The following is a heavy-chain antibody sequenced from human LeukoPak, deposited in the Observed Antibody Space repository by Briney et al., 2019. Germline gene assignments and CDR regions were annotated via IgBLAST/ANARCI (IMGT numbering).Heavy chain of an antibody. CDR1: GYTFTNYG. Sequence: ASVKVSCKASGYTFTNYGISWVRQAPGQGLEWMGWINPNSGGTNYAQKFQGRVTMTRDTSISTAYMELSRLRSDDTAVYYCARDGWYSSSSYLNFWFDPWGQGTLVTVSS. CDR3: ARDGWYSSSSYLNFWFDP. D-gene: IGHD6-6*01. J-gene: IGHJ5*02. V-gene: IGHV1-2*02. CDR2: INPNSGGT.